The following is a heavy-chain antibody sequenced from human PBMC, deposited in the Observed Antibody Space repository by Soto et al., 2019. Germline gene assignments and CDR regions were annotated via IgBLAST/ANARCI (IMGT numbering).Heavy chain of an antibody. J-gene: IGHJ4*02. V-gene: IGHV1-24*01. CDR1: GYTLTELS. CDR2: FDPEDGET. Sequence: ASVKVSCKVSGYTLTELSMHWVRQAPGKGLEWMGGFDPEDGETIYAQKFQGRVTMTEDTSTDTAYMELSSLRSEDTAVYYCATWAYYDFWSGYLYDYWGQGTLVTVSS. D-gene: IGHD3-3*01. CDR3: ATWAYYDFWSGYLYDY.